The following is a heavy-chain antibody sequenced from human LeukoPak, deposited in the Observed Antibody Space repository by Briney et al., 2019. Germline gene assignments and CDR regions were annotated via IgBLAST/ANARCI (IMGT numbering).Heavy chain of an antibody. D-gene: IGHD2-15*01. J-gene: IGHJ5*02. CDR2: INPNSGGT. V-gene: IGHV1-2*02. CDR1: GYTFTGYY. CDR3: ARVSVYCSGGSCSYWYFDP. Sequence: GASVKVSCKASGYTFTGYYMHWVRQAPGQGLEWMGWINPNSGGTNYAQKFQGRVTMTRDTSISTAYMELSRLRSDDTAVYYCARVSVYCSGGSCSYWYFDPWGQGTLVTVSS.